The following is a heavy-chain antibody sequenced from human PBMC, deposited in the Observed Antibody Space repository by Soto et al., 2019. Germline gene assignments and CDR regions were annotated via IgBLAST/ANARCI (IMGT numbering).Heavy chain of an antibody. J-gene: IGHJ5*02. D-gene: IGHD6-13*01. Sequence: SETLSLTCTVSNGSISNFYWNWIRQSAGKGLEWIGRIHGSGSATYNPSLRSRVTMSVDTSKNQFSLKVNSVTGADTAVYYCARSSHKESWFDPWGQGTLGTVSA. CDR1: NGSISNFY. V-gene: IGHV4-4*07. CDR3: ARSSHKESWFDP. CDR2: IHGSGSA.